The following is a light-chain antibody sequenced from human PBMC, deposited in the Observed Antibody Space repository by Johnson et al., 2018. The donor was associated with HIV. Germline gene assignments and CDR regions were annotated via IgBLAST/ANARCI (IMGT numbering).Light chain of an antibody. CDR1: TSNIGKSY. Sequence: QPVLTQPPSVSAAPGQKVTISCSGSTSNIGKSYVSWYQQLPGTAPKLLIYDNNKRPSGIPDRFSGSQSGTSANLGITGLQTGDEADYYCGTWDSSLSSYVVGTGTKVTVL. CDR3: GTWDSSLSSYV. J-gene: IGLJ1*01. V-gene: IGLV1-51*01. CDR2: DNN.